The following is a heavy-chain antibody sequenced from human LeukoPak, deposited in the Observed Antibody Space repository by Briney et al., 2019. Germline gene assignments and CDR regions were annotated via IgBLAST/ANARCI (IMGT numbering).Heavy chain of an antibody. D-gene: IGHD5-12*01. J-gene: IGHJ6*03. CDR1: GYTFTGYY. CDR2: INPNSGGT. Sequence: GASVKVSCKASGYTFTGYYMHWVRQAPGQGLEWMGWINPNSGGTNYAQKFQGRVTMTRDTSISTAYMELSRLRSDDTAVYYCAREVGYSGYDFHYYYYYMDVWGKGTTVTVSS. V-gene: IGHV1-2*02. CDR3: AREVGYSGYDFHYYYYYMDV.